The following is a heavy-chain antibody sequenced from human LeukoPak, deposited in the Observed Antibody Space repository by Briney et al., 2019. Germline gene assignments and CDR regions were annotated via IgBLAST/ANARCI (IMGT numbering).Heavy chain of an antibody. J-gene: IGHJ3*02. CDR2: ISGSGGNT. CDR1: GFTFSRYA. D-gene: IGHD3-16*01. Sequence: GGSLRLSCAASGFTFSRYAMSWVRQSTGKGLEWVSAISGSGGNTYSADSVKGRCTISRDNSLQTLFLHVNSLRAEDTAVYYCARSGGTVDDAFDIWGQGTMVTVSS. CDR3: ARSGGTVDDAFDI. V-gene: IGHV3-23*01.